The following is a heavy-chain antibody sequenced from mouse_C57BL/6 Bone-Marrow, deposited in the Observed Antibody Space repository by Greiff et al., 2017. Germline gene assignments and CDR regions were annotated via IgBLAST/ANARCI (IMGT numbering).Heavy chain of an antibody. J-gene: IGHJ4*01. CDR1: GYTFTSYW. CDR2: IHPNSGST. D-gene: IGHD1-1*01. CDR3: ARFSHYYGSSYYAMDY. Sequence: QVQLQQPGAELVKPGASVKLSCKASGYTFTSYWMHWVKQRPGQGLEWIGMIHPNSGSTNYNEKFKSKATLTVDKSSSTAYMQLSSLTSEDSAVYYGARFSHYYGSSYYAMDYWGQGTSVTVSS. V-gene: IGHV1-64*01.